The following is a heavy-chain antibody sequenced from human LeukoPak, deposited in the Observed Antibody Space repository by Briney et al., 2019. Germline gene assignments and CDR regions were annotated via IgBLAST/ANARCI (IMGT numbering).Heavy chain of an antibody. Sequence: GGSLRLSCAASGFTFSSYAMSWVRQAPGKGLEWVSAISGSGGSTYYADSVKGRFTISRDKSKNTLYLQMNSLRAEDTAVYYCANALAESSFDYWGQGTLVTVSS. D-gene: IGHD1-14*01. J-gene: IGHJ4*02. CDR3: ANALAESSFDY. CDR2: ISGSGGST. V-gene: IGHV3-23*01. CDR1: GFTFSSYA.